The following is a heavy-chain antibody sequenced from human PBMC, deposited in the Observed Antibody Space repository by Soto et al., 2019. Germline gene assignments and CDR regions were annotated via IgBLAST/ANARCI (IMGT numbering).Heavy chain of an antibody. V-gene: IGHV1-46*02. Sequence: ASVKVSCKASGYTFNTYYMHWVRQAPGQGLEWMGIINPRVGTTDYAQRFQGRVTMTRDTSTSTVYMELRGLRSEDTAVYYCAKDVSLLKGAYYYAMDVWGRGTTVTVSS. CDR3: AKDVSLLKGAYYYAMDV. J-gene: IGHJ6*02. CDR2: INPRVGTT. CDR1: GYTFNTYY. D-gene: IGHD2-21*01.